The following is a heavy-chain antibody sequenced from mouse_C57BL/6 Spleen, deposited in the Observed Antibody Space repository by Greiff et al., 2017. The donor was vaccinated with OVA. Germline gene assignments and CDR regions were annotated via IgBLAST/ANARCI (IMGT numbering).Heavy chain of an antibody. D-gene: IGHD1-1*01. CDR2: ISDGGSYT. CDR3: ARAENYYGSGPWFAY. CDR1: GFTFSSYA. J-gene: IGHJ3*01. V-gene: IGHV5-4*01. Sequence: EVQLVESGGGLVKPGGSLKLSCAASGFTFSSYAMSWVRQTPEKRLEWVATISDGGSYTYYPDNVKGRFTISRDNAKNNLYLQMSHLKSEDTAMYYCARAENYYGSGPWFAYWGQGTLVTVSA.